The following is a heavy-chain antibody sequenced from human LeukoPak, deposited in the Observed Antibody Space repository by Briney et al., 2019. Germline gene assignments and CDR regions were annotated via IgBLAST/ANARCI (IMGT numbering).Heavy chain of an antibody. CDR2: ISAYNGNT. V-gene: IGHV1-18*01. Sequence: ASVKVSCKASGYTFTSYGISWVRQAPGQGREWMGWISAYNGNTNYAQKLQGRVTMTTDTSTSTAYMELRSLRSDDTAVYYCARATIMITFGGVIATNWFDPWGQGTLVTVSS. CDR3: ARATIMITFGGVIATNWFDP. CDR1: GYTFTSYG. J-gene: IGHJ5*02. D-gene: IGHD3-16*02.